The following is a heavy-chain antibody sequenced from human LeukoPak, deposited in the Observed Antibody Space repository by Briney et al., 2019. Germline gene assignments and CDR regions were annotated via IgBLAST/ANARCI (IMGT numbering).Heavy chain of an antibody. CDR1: GFTFSNSG. CDR2: ISDGGTNT. Sequence: GGSLRLSCAASGFTFSNSGMHWVRQAPGKGLEWVSAISDGGTNTYYADSVKGRFTISRDNSKKTLFLQMISLRAEDTAVYYCASRDPCSVGTCYGLGYWGQGTLVTVSS. CDR3: ASRDPCSVGTCYGLGY. D-gene: IGHD2-15*01. V-gene: IGHV3-23*01. J-gene: IGHJ4*02.